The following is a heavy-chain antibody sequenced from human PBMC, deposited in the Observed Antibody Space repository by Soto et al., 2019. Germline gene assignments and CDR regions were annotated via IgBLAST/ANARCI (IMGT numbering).Heavy chain of an antibody. D-gene: IGHD1-1*01. V-gene: IGHV4-30-4*01. CDR2: IYYSGST. J-gene: IGHJ4*02. CDR3: ARDSKKLELDY. Sequence: SETLSLTCTVSGGSISSGDYYWSWIRQPPGKGLEWIGYIYYSGSTYYNPPLKSRVTISVDTSKNQFSLKLSSVTAADTAVYYCARDSKKLELDYWGQGTLVTVSS. CDR1: GGSISSGDYY.